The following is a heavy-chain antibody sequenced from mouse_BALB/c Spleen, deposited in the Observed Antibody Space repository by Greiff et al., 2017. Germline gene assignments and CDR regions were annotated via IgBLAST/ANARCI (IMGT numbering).Heavy chain of an antibody. CDR3: TKGEGLWYIDV. V-gene: IGHV5-6-4*01. J-gene: IGHJ1*01. CDR1: GFTFSSYT. D-gene: IGHD3-3*01. Sequence: EVKLVESGGGLVKPGGSLKLSCAASGFTFSSYTMSWVRQTPEKRLEWVATISSGGSYTYYPDSVKGRFTISRDNAKNTLYLQMSSLKSEDTAMYYCTKGEGLWYIDVWGAGTTVTVSS. CDR2: ISSGGSYT.